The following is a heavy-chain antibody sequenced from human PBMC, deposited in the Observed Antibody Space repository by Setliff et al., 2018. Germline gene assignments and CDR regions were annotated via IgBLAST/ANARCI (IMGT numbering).Heavy chain of an antibody. Sequence: SETLSLTCTVSGGPVNSGYDNWNWLRQPAGKGLEWIGHINRRGSTNYNPSLGSRVTISVDTSKNQFSLKLSSVTAADTAVYYCARVSGFLYIDVWGKGTTVTVSS. CDR1: GGPVNSGYDN. V-gene: IGHV4-61*09. CDR2: INRRGST. CDR3: ARVSGFLYIDV. J-gene: IGHJ6*03. D-gene: IGHD3-3*01.